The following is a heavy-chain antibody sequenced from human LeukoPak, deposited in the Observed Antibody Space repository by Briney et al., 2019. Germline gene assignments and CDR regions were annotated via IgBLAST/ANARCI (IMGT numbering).Heavy chain of an antibody. CDR2: IWGDGSKK. J-gene: IGHJ4*02. D-gene: IGHD2-15*01. CDR3: ARDYCRSTISLES. V-gene: IGHV3-33*07. Sequence: GGALRLSCAVSGFTLKRYGMLWVREARGKGGEWVAFIWGDGSKKLYGDSVKGRFNISRDNEKNTLYLQMNSLRAEDTAVYYCARDYCRSTISLESWGQGTLVTAFS. CDR1: GFTLKRYG.